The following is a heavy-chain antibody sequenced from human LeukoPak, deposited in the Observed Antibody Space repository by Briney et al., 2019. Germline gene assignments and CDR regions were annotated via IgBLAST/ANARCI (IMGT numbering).Heavy chain of an antibody. V-gene: IGHV3-23*01. CDR3: AKGGYGLIRSPGWFFDL. J-gene: IGHJ2*01. D-gene: IGHD5-12*01. CDR2: ISVSGGST. CDR1: GFSFSRYG. Sequence: GGSLRLSCGASGFSFSRYGMSWVRQAPGKGLEWVSGISVSGGSTYYADSVKGRFTISRDNSKDTLYLQMNNLRVEDTAVYYCAKGGYGLIRSPGWFFDLWGRGTLVTVSS.